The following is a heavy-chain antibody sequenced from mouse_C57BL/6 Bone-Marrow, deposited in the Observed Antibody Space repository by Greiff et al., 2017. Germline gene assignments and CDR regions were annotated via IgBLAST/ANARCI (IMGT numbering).Heavy chain of an antibody. J-gene: IGHJ4*01. Sequence: QVQLQQPGAELVKPGASVKLSCKASGYTFTSYWMHWVKQRPGQGLEWIGMIHPNSGSTNYNEKFKSKATLTVDKSSSTAYMQLSSLTSEDSAVYYCARCGYESYYCAMDDWGKGTTVTVSS. CDR3: ARCGYESYYCAMDD. CDR1: GYTFTSYW. CDR2: IHPNSGST. V-gene: IGHV1-64*01. D-gene: IGHD2-2*01.